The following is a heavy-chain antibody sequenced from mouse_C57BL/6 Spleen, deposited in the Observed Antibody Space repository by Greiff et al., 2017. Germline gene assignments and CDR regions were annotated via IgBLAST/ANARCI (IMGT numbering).Heavy chain of an antibody. J-gene: IGHJ2*01. D-gene: IGHD1-1*01. V-gene: IGHV1-5*01. CDR1: GYTFTSYW. CDR3: TRDYGSSQGYFDY. Sequence: EVQRVESGTVLARPGASVKMSCKTSGYTFTSYWMHWVKQRPGQGLEWIGAIYPGNSDTSYNQKFKGKAKLTAVTSASTAYMELSSLTNEDSAVYYCTRDYGSSQGYFDYWGQGTTLTVSS. CDR2: IYPGNSDT.